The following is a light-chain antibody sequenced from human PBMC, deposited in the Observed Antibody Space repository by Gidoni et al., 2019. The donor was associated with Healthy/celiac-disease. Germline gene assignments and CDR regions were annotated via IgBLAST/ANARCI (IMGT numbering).Light chain of an antibody. Sequence: EIVMTQSPATLSVSPGERAPLSCRASQSVSSNLAWYQQKPGQAPMLLIYGASTRATGIPASFSGSGSETEFTLTISSLQSEDFAVYYCQHYNNWPYTFGQGTKLEIK. CDR2: GAS. V-gene: IGKV3-15*01. J-gene: IGKJ2*01. CDR3: QHYNNWPYT. CDR1: QSVSSN.